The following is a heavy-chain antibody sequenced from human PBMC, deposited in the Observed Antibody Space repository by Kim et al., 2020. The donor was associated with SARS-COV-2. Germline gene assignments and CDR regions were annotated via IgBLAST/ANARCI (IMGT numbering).Heavy chain of an antibody. V-gene: IGHV1-46*01. CDR2: INPSGGST. J-gene: IGHJ3*02. Sequence: ASVKVSCKASGYTFTSYYMHWVRQAPGQGLEWMGIINPSGGSTSYAQKFQGRVTMTRDTSTSSVYMELSSLRSEDTAVYYCARDPLVGATTTRDAFDIWGQGTMVTVSS. D-gene: IGHD1-26*01. CDR3: ARDPLVGATTTRDAFDI. CDR1: GYTFTSYY.